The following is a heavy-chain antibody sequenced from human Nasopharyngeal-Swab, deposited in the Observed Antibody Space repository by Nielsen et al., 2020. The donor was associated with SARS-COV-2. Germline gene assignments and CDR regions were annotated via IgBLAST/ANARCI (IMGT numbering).Heavy chain of an antibody. CDR3: ARGTADYSNPSFDY. Sequence: SLKISCVASGFTFNDYAMHWVRQSPGKGLEWVAHVAWNGIVGYPDSVKGRFTISRDNVKNSIYLQMNDLRPEDSALYYCARGTADYSNPSFDYWGQGTLVTVPS. CDR1: GFTFNDYA. J-gene: IGHJ4*02. V-gene: IGHV3-9*01. D-gene: IGHD4-11*01. CDR2: VAWNGIV.